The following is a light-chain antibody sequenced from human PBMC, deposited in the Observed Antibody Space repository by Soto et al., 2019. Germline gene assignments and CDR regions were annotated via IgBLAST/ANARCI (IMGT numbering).Light chain of an antibody. Sequence: QSALTQPASVSGSPGQSITISCTGTSSDVGGYDFVSWYRQYPGQAPKILIYEVTHRPSGVPDRFSGSKSGNTASLTISGLQADDEAYYYCSSYTITSSPVFGPGTKLTVL. CDR1: SSDVGGYDF. V-gene: IGLV2-14*01. J-gene: IGLJ1*01. CDR3: SSYTITSSPV. CDR2: EVT.